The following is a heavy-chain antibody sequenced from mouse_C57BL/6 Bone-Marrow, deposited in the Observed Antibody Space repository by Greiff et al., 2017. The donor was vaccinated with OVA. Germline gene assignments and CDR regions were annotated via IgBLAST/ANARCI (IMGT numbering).Heavy chain of an antibody. CDR2: IDPENGDT. Sequence: VHVKQSGAELVRPGASVKLSCTASGFNIKDDYMHWVKQRPEQGLEWIGWIDPENGDTEYASKFQGKATITADTSSNTAYLQLSSLTSEDTAVYYCTTDYGSSPLGYWGQGTLVTVSA. CDR1: GFNIKDDY. D-gene: IGHD1-1*01. V-gene: IGHV14-4*01. J-gene: IGHJ3*02. CDR3: TTDYGSSPLGY.